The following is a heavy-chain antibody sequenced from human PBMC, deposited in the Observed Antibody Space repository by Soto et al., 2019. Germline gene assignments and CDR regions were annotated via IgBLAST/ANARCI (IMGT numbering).Heavy chain of an antibody. Sequence: GGSLRLSCAASGFTFSSYWMHWVRQAPGKGLVWVSRINSDGSSTSYADSVKGRFTISRDNAKNTLYLQMNSLRAEDTAVYYCARDSIVVVPAAMRNYYYYYMDVWGKGTTVTVSS. D-gene: IGHD2-2*01. V-gene: IGHV3-74*01. CDR2: INSDGSST. CDR3: ARDSIVVVPAAMRNYYYYYMDV. CDR1: GFTFSSYW. J-gene: IGHJ6*03.